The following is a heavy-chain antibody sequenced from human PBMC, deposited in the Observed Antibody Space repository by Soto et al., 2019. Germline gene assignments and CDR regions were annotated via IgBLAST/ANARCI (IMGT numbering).Heavy chain of an antibody. Sequence: QVQLVESGGGVVQPGRSLRVSCAASGFTFSSYAMHWVRQGPGKGMEWVSIISYDGDQKSYAESLKGRFTVSRDNSKNTLYVLIDSLRVEDTGLYYCARGPRRGTTGTTDWLDSWGQGTRVTVSS. CDR3: ARGPRRGTTGTTDWLDS. CDR1: GFTFSSYA. D-gene: IGHD1-1*01. CDR2: ISYDGDQK. V-gene: IGHV3-33*01. J-gene: IGHJ5*01.